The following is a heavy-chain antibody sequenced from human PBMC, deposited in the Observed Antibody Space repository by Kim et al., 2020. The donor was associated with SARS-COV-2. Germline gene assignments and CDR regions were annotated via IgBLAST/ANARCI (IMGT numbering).Heavy chain of an antibody. CDR3: ARDRWFSARYDFDY. V-gene: IGHV3-7*01. CDR1: GFTFSSYA. CDR2: INQDGSGK. Sequence: GGSLRLSCAASGFTFSSYAMSWVRQAPGKGLEWVSNINQDGSGKYYVDSVKGRFTISRDNSKNSLYLQMNSLRAEDTAVYYCARDRWFSARYDFDYWGQG. J-gene: IGHJ4*02. D-gene: IGHD2-15*01.